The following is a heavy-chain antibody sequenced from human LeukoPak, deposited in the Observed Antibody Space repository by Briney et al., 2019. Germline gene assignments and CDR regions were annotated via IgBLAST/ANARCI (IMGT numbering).Heavy chain of an antibody. V-gene: IGHV3-23*01. Sequence: GGPLRLSCAASGFTFSSYVMNWVRQAPGKGLEWVSSISDSGDGTYFADSVKGRFTISRDNSKNTLHLQMNSLRVEDTAVYYCARRGDNWGFFDYWGQGTLVTVSS. CDR1: GFTFSSYV. J-gene: IGHJ4*02. CDR3: ARRGDNWGFFDY. CDR2: ISDSGDGT. D-gene: IGHD7-27*01.